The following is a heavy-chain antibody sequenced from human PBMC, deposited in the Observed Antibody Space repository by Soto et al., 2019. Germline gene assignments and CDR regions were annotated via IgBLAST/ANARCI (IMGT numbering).Heavy chain of an antibody. D-gene: IGHD5-12*01. Sequence: GGSLRLSCAASGFTFSSYAMSWVRQAPGKGLEWVSAISGSGGSTYYADSVKGRFTISRDNSQNTLYLQMNSLRAEDTAVYYCAKLPGAVDIVATIIDYWAQGTLVTVSS. CDR2: ISGSGGST. CDR1: GFTFSSYA. J-gene: IGHJ4*02. V-gene: IGHV3-23*01. CDR3: AKLPGAVDIVATIIDY.